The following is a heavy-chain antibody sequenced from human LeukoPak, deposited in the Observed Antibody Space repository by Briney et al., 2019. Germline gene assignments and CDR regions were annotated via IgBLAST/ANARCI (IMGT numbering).Heavy chain of an antibody. CDR2: IRYDGSNK. Sequence: GGSLRLSCAASGFTFSSYGMHWVRQAPGKGLEWVAFIRYDGSNKYYADSVKGRFTISRDNSKNTLYLQMNSLRAEDTAVYYCARDGYYYDSSGYQTETLDYWGQGTLVTVSS. D-gene: IGHD3-22*01. J-gene: IGHJ4*02. CDR1: GFTFSSYG. CDR3: ARDGYYYDSSGYQTETLDY. V-gene: IGHV3-30*02.